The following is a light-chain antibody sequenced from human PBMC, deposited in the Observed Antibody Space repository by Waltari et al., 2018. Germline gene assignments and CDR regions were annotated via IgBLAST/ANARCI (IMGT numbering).Light chain of an antibody. J-gene: IGKJ2*01. V-gene: IGKV3-20*01. CDR1: QRLTKNY. CDR2: GAS. CDR3: QQYGSSVLYT. Sequence: EIVLTQSPGTLSLSPGERATLSCRTSQRLTKNYLAWYQQKPGQAPRLLIYGASSRAAGIPDRFSGSWSGTDFTLTISRLEPEDFAVYYCQQYGSSVLYTFGQGTKLEIK.